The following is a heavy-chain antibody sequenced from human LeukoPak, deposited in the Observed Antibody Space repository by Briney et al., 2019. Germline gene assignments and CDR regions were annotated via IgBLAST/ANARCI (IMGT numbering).Heavy chain of an antibody. V-gene: IGHV3-23*01. CDR3: AKVPSPPAMVDY. Sequence: GGSLRLSCAASGFTLSSYAMSWVRQAPGKGLEWVSAISGSGGSTYYADSVKGRFTISRDNSKNTLYLQMNSLRAGDTAVYYCAKVPSPPAMVDYWGQGTLVTVSS. J-gene: IGHJ4*02. CDR2: ISGSGGST. CDR1: GFTLSSYA. D-gene: IGHD5-18*01.